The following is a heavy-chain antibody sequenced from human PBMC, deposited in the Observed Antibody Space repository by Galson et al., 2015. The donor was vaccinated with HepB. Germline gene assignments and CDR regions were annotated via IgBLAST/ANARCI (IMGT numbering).Heavy chain of an antibody. J-gene: IGHJ6*02. V-gene: IGHV4-34*01. CDR3: ARYDYHYYYGMDV. Sequence: SETLSLTCAVYGGSFSGYYWSWIRQPPGKGLEWIGEINHSGSTNYNPSLKSRVTISVDTSKNQFSLKLSSVTAADTAVYYCARYDYHYYYGMDVWGQGTTVTVSS. CDR1: GGSFSGYY. D-gene: IGHD4/OR15-4a*01. CDR2: INHSGST.